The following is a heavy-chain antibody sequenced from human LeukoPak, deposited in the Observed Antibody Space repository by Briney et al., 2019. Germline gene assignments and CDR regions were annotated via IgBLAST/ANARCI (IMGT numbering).Heavy chain of an antibody. D-gene: IGHD3-9*01. CDR3: AKWGDYDVLTGYYVSDY. Sequence: GGSLRLSCAASGFTFSSYAMKWVRQAPGKGLEWVSGISGSDENIHYADSVKGRFTISRDNSKNTVFLQMNSLRAEDTAVYYCAKWGDYDVLTGYYVSDYWGQGTLVTVSS. CDR1: GFTFSSYA. J-gene: IGHJ4*02. V-gene: IGHV3-23*01. CDR2: ISGSDENI.